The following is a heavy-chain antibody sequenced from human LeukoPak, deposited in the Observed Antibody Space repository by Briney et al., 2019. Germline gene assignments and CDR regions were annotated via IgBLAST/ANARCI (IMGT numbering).Heavy chain of an antibody. CDR2: ISYDGSNK. V-gene: IGHV3-30*04. J-gene: IGHJ4*02. CDR1: GFTFSSYA. CDR3: ARDWDSIENKYSSSWYRGSGYFDY. D-gene: IGHD6-13*01. Sequence: GGSPRLSCAASGFTFSSYAMHWVRQAPGKGLEWVAVISYDGSNKYYADSVKGRFTISRDNSKNTLYLQMNSLRAEDTAVYYCARDWDSIENKYSSSWYRGSGYFDYWGQGTLVTVSS.